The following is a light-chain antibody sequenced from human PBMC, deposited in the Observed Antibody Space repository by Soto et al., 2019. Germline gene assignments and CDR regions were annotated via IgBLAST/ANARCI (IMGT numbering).Light chain of an antibody. CDR1: QDISNY. J-gene: IGKJ2*01. V-gene: IGKV1-33*01. CDR3: QQYDNLLYT. Sequence: DIQMTQSPSSLSASVGDRVTITCQASQDISNYLNWYQQKPGKAPKVLLYDASNLETGVPSRFSGTGSGTYFTFTISSLQPEDLATYYCQQYDNLLYTFGQGPKLEIK. CDR2: DAS.